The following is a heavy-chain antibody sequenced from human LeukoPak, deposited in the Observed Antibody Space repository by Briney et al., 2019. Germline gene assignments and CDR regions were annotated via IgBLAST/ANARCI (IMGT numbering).Heavy chain of an antibody. V-gene: IGHV4-34*01. D-gene: IGHD2-2*01. CDR2: INHSGST. CDR3: ARLSTSDY. CDR1: GGSFSGYY. J-gene: IGHJ4*02. Sequence: SETLSLTCAVYGGSFSGYYWSWIRQPPGKGLEWIGEINHSGSTNYNPSLKSRVTISVDTSKNQFSLKLSSVTAADTAVYYCARLSTSDYWGQGTLVTVSS.